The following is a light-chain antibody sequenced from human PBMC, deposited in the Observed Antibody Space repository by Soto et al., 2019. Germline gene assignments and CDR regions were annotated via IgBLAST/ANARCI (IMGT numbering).Light chain of an antibody. V-gene: IGLV2-14*01. Sequence: QSALTQPASVSGSPGQSITLSCSGTSSDVGGYNYVSWYQQHPAKAPKLIIYEVSNRPSGVSNRFSGSKSRNTASLTISGLQADDEADYYCSSYTTTSTLGVFGGGTKLTVL. CDR1: SSDVGGYNY. J-gene: IGLJ3*02. CDR3: SSYTTTSTLGV. CDR2: EVS.